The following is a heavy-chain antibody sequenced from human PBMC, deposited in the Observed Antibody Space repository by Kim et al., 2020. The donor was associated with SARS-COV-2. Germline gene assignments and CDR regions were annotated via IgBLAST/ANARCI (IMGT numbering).Heavy chain of an antibody. Sequence: SETLSLTCTVSGGPIISNSYYWAWIRQPPGRGLEWIASLCYGGNTYYNPSLKSRVTTSVDTSENQFSLNLNSVTAADTAVYYCARRPADCSDGSCYSAEYYFDHWGQGTLVTVSS. V-gene: IGHV4-39*01. CDR1: GGPIISNSYY. CDR3: ARRPADCSDGSCYSAEYYFDH. D-gene: IGHD2-15*01. CDR2: LCYGGNT. J-gene: IGHJ4*02.